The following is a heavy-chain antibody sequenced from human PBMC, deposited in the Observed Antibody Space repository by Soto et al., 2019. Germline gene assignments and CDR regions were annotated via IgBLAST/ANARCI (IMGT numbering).Heavy chain of an antibody. V-gene: IGHV3-7*03. CDR2: IKVAGSEK. Sequence: DVQLVDSGGGLVQSGGSLRLSCAASGFIFKDYWMNWVRQAPGKGLEWVSNIKVAGSEKRYVDSVKGRFTVSRDNAKNSLYLQMNNLRAEDTAVYYCARDEICDGVKCTLLYFQEWGQGTLVTVSS. D-gene: IGHD2-21*01. CDR1: GFIFKDYW. CDR3: ARDEICDGVKCTLLYFQE. J-gene: IGHJ1*01.